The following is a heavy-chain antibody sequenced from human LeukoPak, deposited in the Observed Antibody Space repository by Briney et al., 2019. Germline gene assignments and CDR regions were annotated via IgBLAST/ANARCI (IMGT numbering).Heavy chain of an antibody. J-gene: IGHJ4*02. D-gene: IGHD3-10*01. CDR2: INAGNGNT. Sequence: ASVKVSCKASGYTFTSYAMHWVRQAPGQRLEWMGWINAGNGNTKYSQKFQGRVTITRDTSATTAYMELSSLRSEDMAMYYCAKDRGGTRDFDYWGQGTLVTVSS. V-gene: IGHV1-3*01. CDR1: GYTFTSYA. CDR3: AKDRGGTRDFDY.